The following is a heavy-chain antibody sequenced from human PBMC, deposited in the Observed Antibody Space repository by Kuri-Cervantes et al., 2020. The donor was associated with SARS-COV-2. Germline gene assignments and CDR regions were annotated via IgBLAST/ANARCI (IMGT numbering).Heavy chain of an antibody. Sequence: ASVKVSCKASGYPFTNFGISWVRQAPGRGLEWMGWISTYSGDTIYPQKIQGRVTMTTDTSTSTAYMDLRGLRSDDTAVYYCARDSATGPRWGDLNGMDVWGQGTTVTVSS. V-gene: IGHV1-18*01. CDR2: ISTYSGDT. CDR1: GYPFTNFG. J-gene: IGHJ6*02. CDR3: ARDSATGPRWGDLNGMDV. D-gene: IGHD1-7*01.